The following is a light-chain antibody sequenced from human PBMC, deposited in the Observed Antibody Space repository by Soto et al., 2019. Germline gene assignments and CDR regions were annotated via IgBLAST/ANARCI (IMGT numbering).Light chain of an antibody. J-gene: IGKJ5*01. CDR3: QHYEIYPFT. V-gene: IGKV1-5*03. CDR2: KAS. CDR1: QNINSG. Sequence: DIQMTQSPSTLSASVGDRVTITCRASQNINSGLAWYQQNPGKAPKLLIYKASSLESGVQSRFSGSGSGTEFTLTISSLQPDDFAAYYCQHYEIYPFTFGQGTRLEIK.